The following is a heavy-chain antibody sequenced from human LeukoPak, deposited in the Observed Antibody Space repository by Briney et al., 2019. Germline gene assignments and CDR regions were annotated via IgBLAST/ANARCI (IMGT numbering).Heavy chain of an antibody. CDR3: ARGLNPSYYYDSSGGWFDH. J-gene: IGHJ5*02. Sequence: GGSLRLSCAASGFTFSNYAMSWVRQAPGKGLWKGLEWLSTISGSGGSTYYADSVRGRFTISRDNSKNTLYLQMNSLRAEDTALYYCARGLNPSYYYDSSGGWFDHWGQGTLVTVSS. D-gene: IGHD3-22*01. CDR1: GFTFSNYA. V-gene: IGHV3-23*01. CDR2: ISGSGGST.